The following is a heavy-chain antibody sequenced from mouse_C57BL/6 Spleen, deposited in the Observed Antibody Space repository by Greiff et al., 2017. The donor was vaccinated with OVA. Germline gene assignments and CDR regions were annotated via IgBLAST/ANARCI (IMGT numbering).Heavy chain of an antibody. CDR2: ISYDGSN. J-gene: IGHJ2*01. V-gene: IGHV3-6*01. CDR1: GYSITSGYY. CDR3: ARGLGEFY. Sequence: EVQLQESGPGLVKPSQSLSLTCSVTGYSITSGYYWNWIRQFPGNKLEWMGYISYDGSNNYNPSLKNRISITRDTSKNQFFLKLNSVTTKDTATYYCARGLGEFYWGQGTTLTVSS. D-gene: IGHD4-1*01.